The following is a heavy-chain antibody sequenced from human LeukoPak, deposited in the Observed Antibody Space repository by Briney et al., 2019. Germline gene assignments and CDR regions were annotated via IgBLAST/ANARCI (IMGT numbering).Heavy chain of an antibody. V-gene: IGHV3-66*01. CDR3: ARDHYGDYEVGNYYYYGMDV. J-gene: IGHJ6*02. CDR2: IYSGGST. CDR1: GFPFSSFA. D-gene: IGHD4-17*01. Sequence: PGGSLRLSCVASGFPFSSFAMLWVRQAPGKGLEWVSVIYSGGSTYYADSVKGRFTISRDNSKNTLYLQMNSLRAEDTAVYYCARDHYGDYEVGNYYYYGMDVWGQGTTVTVSS.